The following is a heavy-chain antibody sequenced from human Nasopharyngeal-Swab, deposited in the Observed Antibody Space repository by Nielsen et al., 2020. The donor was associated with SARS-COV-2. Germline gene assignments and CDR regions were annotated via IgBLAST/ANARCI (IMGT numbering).Heavy chain of an antibody. V-gene: IGHV3-23*01. CDR2: ISGYGYNT. D-gene: IGHD4-17*01. CDR1: GLTYSTYA. Sequence: SLRLSCVASGLTYSTYAISCVRPAPVKGLESVSGISGYGYNTYYADSVMGRFTISRDNAMETLYLQMNSLRLDDTAVYYCAKGVGYGDTGCFDEWGQGTLVTASS. J-gene: IGHJ4*02. CDR3: AKGVGYGDTGCFDE.